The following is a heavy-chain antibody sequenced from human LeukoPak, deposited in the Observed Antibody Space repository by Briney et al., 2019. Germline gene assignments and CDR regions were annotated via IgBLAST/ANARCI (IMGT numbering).Heavy chain of an antibody. CDR3: ARVVAGDWFDP. J-gene: IGHJ5*02. CDR1: GFTVSSNY. CDR2: IYSGGST. V-gene: IGHV3-53*01. Sequence: PGGSLRLSCAASGFTVSSNYMSWVRQAPGKGLEWVSVIYSGGSTYYADSVKGRFTISRDNSKNTLYLQMNSLRAEDTAVYYCARVVAGDWFDPWGQGTLVTVSS. D-gene: IGHD5-12*01.